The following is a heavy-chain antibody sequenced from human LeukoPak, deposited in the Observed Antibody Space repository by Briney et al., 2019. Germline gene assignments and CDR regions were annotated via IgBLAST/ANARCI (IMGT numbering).Heavy chain of an antibody. V-gene: IGHV3-48*01. CDR2: ISFSSSTI. Sequence: GGSLRLSCAAAGLTFSTNSMNWVRQAPGKGLEWVSYISFSSSTIYYADSVKGRFTISRDNAKNLLYLQMNSLRAEDTAVYYCARGSGFNAFDIWGQGTMVSVSS. D-gene: IGHD5-12*01. CDR1: GLTFSTNS. J-gene: IGHJ3*02. CDR3: ARGSGFNAFDI.